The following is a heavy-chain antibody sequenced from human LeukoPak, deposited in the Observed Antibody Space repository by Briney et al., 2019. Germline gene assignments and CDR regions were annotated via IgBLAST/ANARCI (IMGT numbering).Heavy chain of an antibody. CDR2: IWNDGGDK. CDR3: ARDLSRNWFDP. CDR1: GFTFSTYA. Sequence: GGSLRLSCTASGFTFSTYAMHWVRQAPGKGLEWVAVIWNDGGDKYYADSVKGRFTISRDNSKNTLYLQMNSLRAEDTAVYYCARDLSRNWFDPWGQGTLVTDSS. V-gene: IGHV3-33*01. J-gene: IGHJ5*02.